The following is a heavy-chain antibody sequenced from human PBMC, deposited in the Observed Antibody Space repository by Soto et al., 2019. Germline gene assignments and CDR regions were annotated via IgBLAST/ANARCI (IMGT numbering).Heavy chain of an antibody. V-gene: IGHV4-39*01. CDR3: VKRSLLMAPT. D-gene: IGHD1-26*01. J-gene: IGHJ4*02. Sequence: SETLSLTCTVSGRTFNINADFWYLTWIRQPPGKGLEWIGSIDNGGNTHYNAPLKSRVIISADTSKNQFSLSLNSVTAADTAVYYCVKRSLLMAPTWGQGIQVTVSS. CDR1: GRTFNINADF. CDR2: IDNGGNT.